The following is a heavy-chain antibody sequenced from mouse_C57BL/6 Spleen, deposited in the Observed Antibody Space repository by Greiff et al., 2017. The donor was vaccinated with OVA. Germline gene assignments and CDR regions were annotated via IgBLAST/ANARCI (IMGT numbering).Heavy chain of an antibody. CDR1: GYSFTGYF. Sequence: EVQLQQSGPELVKPGDSVKISCKASGYSFTGYFMNWVMQSHGKSLEWIGRINPYNGDTFYNQKFKGKATLTVDKSSSTAHMELRSLTSEESAVYYCARRGYSNYGLDYYAMDYWGQGTSVTVSS. CDR3: ARRGYSNYGLDYYAMDY. V-gene: IGHV1-20*01. J-gene: IGHJ4*01. CDR2: INPYNGDT. D-gene: IGHD2-5*01.